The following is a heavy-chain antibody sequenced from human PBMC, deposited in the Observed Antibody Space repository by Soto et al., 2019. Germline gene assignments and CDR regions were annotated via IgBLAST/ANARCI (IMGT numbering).Heavy chain of an antibody. J-gene: IGHJ6*02. CDR3: ASGNRVTATRRKNYYYYYGMDV. Sequence: ASVKFSCKASGYTFTSYGISWVRQAPGQGLECMGWISAYNGNTNYAQKLQGRVTMTTXTXXSXXXMXLRXLRXDDTAVYYCASGNRVTATRRKNYYYYYGMDVWG. CDR2: ISAYNGNT. D-gene: IGHD2-21*02. CDR1: GYTFTSYG. V-gene: IGHV1-18*01.